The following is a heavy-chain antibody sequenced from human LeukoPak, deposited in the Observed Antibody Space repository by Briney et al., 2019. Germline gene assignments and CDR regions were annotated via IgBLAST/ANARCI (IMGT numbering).Heavy chain of an antibody. J-gene: IGHJ4*02. CDR2: IYYSGST. CDR1: GGSISSGDYY. CDR3: ASVVRYYYDSSGYYRDY. Sequence: SQTLSLTCTVSGGSISSGDYYWSWIRQPPGKGLEWIGYIYYSGSTYHNPFLKSRVTISVDTSKNQFSLKLSSVTAADTAVYYCASVVRYYYDSSGYYRDYWGQGTLVTVSS. V-gene: IGHV4-30-4*01. D-gene: IGHD3-22*01.